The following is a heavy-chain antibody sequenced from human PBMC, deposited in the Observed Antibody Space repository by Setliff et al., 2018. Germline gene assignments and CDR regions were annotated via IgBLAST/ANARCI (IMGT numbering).Heavy chain of an antibody. CDR3: ARGSTGIYDP. CDR2: VHDNGET. CDR1: GVSVASHY. J-gene: IGHJ5*02. D-gene: IGHD1-1*01. Sequence: PSETLSLTCTVSGVSVASHYWSWIRQAPGTGLEWIAYVHDNGETNQNPSLKSRVTISVDTSKNQFSLKMTSVTAADTAIYYCARGSTGIYDPWGQGTRVTVSS. V-gene: IGHV4-59*02.